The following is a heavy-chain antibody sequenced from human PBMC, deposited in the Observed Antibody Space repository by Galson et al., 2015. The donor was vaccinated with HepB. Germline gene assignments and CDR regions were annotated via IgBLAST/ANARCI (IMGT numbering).Heavy chain of an antibody. CDR1: GFTFSTYG. J-gene: IGHJ4*02. Sequence: SLRLSCAASGFTFSTYGMHWVRQAPGKGLEWVAVISYDGSNKYYADSVNGRFTISRHNSKNTLYLQMNSLRAEDTAVYYCAKGDDYTFVDYWGQGTLVTVSS. D-gene: IGHD4-11*01. CDR3: AKGDDYTFVDY. V-gene: IGHV3-30*18. CDR2: ISYDGSNK.